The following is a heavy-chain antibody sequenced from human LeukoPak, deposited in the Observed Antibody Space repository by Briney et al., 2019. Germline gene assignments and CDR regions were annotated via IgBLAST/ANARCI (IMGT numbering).Heavy chain of an antibody. J-gene: IGHJ5*02. V-gene: IGHV3-9*01. CDR3: AKDRGGYCSSTSCPAHNWFDP. CDR1: GFTFDDYA. D-gene: IGHD2-2*01. Sequence: PGGSLRLSCAASGFTFDDYAMHWVRQAPGKGLEWVSTISWNSDNIGYADSVKGRFTISRDNSKNTLYLQMNSLRAEDTAVYYCAKDRGGYCSSTSCPAHNWFDPWGQGTLVTVSS. CDR2: ISWNSDNI.